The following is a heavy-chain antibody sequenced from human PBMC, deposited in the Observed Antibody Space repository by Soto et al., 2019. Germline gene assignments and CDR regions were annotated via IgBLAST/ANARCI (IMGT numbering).Heavy chain of an antibody. Sequence: PETLSLTCTVSGGSISSYYWSWIRQPPGKGLEWIGYIYYSGSTNYNPSLKSRVTISVDTSKNQFSLKLSSVTAADTAVYFCARWKSYMTTVLTDYWGQRTLATGSS. CDR1: GGSISSYY. CDR3: ARWKSYMTTVLTDY. CDR2: IYYSGST. D-gene: IGHD4-17*01. J-gene: IGHJ4*02. V-gene: IGHV4-59*01.